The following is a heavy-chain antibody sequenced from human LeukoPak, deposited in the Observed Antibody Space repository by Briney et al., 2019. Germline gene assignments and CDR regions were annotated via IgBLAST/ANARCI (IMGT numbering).Heavy chain of an antibody. CDR2: ISSSSSYI. D-gene: IGHD1-26*01. Sequence: GGSLRLSCAASGFTFSSYSMNWVRQAPGKGLEWVSSISSSSSYIYYADSVKGRFTISRDNAKNSLYLQMNSLRAEDTAVYYXXVXGSYYDPIDYWGQGTLVTVSS. CDR1: GFTFSSYS. J-gene: IGHJ4*02. CDR3: XVXGSYYDPIDY. V-gene: IGHV3-21*01.